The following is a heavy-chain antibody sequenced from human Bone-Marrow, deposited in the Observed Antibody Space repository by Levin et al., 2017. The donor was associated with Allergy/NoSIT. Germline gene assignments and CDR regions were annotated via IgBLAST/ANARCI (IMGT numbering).Heavy chain of an antibody. CDR2: ISSSSSTI. D-gene: IGHD2-15*01. Sequence: PGGSLRLSCAASGFTFSSYSMNWVRQAPGKGLEWVSYISSSSSTIYYADSVKGRFTISRDNAKNSLYLQMNSLRAEDTAVYYCARSRYCSGGSCSDAFDIWGQGTMVTVSS. J-gene: IGHJ3*02. V-gene: IGHV3-48*01. CDR3: ARSRYCSGGSCSDAFDI. CDR1: GFTFSSYS.